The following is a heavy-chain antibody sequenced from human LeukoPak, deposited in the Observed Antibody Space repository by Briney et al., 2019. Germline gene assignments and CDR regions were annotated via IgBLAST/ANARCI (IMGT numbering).Heavy chain of an antibody. CDR1: GYTFTGYY. D-gene: IGHD2-2*02. CDR3: ATTGYCSSTSCYTRDNWFDP. V-gene: IGHV1-2*02. CDR2: INPNSGGT. Sequence: ASVKVSCKASGYTFTGYYMHWVRQAPGQGLEWMGWINPNSGGTNYAQKFQGRVTMTEDTSTDTAYMELSSLRSEDTAVYYCATTGYCSSTSCYTRDNWFDPWGQGTLVTVSS. J-gene: IGHJ5*02.